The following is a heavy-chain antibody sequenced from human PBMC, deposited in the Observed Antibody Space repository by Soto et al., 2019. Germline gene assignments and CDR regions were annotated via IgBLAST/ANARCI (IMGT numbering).Heavy chain of an antibody. V-gene: IGHV1-69*13. D-gene: IGHD2-21*02. Sequence: ASVKVSCKASGGTFSSYAISWVRQAPGQGLEWMGGIIPIFGTANYAQKFQGRVTITADESTSTAYMELSSLRSEDTAVYYCARDGTVVTPFGAFDIWGQGTMVTVSS. J-gene: IGHJ3*02. CDR1: GGTFSSYA. CDR3: ARDGTVVTPFGAFDI. CDR2: IIPIFGTA.